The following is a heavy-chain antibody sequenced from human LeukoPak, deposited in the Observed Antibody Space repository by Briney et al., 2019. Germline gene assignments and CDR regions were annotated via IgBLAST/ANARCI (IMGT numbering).Heavy chain of an antibody. D-gene: IGHD3-22*01. CDR1: GFTFSSYE. V-gene: IGHV3-48*01. J-gene: IGHJ3*02. CDR3: ARDHHRRLYDSQARDTFDI. CDR2: ISSSSSTL. Sequence: GGSLRLSCAASGFTFSSYEMNWVRQAPGKGLEWVSYISSSSSTLYYADSVKGRFSISRDNAKNSLYLQMNSLRAEDTAVYYCARDHHRRLYDSQARDTFDIWGQGTLVTVSS.